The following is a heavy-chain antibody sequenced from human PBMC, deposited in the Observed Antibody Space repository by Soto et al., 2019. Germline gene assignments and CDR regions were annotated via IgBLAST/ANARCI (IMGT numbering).Heavy chain of an antibody. CDR1: GFTFSSYD. Sequence: EVQLVESGGGLVQPGGSLRLSCAASGFTFSSYDMHWVRQATGKGLEWVSAIGTAGDTYYPGSVKGRFTISRENAKNSLYLQMNSLRAGDTAVYYCARGYCTNGVCWGGYYGMDVCGQGTTVTVSS. CDR2: IGTAGDT. CDR3: ARGYCTNGVCWGGYYGMDV. D-gene: IGHD2-8*01. V-gene: IGHV3-13*01. J-gene: IGHJ6*02.